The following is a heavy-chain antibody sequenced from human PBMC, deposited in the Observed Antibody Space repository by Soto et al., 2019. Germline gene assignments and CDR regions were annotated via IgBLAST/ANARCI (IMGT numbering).Heavy chain of an antibody. Sequence: GGSLRLSCAASGFTVSDYYMHWVRQAPGKGLEWVAVISYDGSNKYYADSVKGRFTISRDNSKNTLYLQMNSLRAEDTAVYYCAPFGSGLYWSQGTLVTVSS. CDR3: APFGSGLY. D-gene: IGHD2-15*01. V-gene: IGHV3-30*03. J-gene: IGHJ4*02. CDR2: ISYDGSNK. CDR1: GFTVSDYY.